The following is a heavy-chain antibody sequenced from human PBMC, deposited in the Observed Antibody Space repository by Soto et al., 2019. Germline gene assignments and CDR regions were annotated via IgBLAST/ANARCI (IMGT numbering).Heavy chain of an antibody. V-gene: IGHV4-39*01. D-gene: IGHD2-15*01. CDR1: GYSVSSSDYY. J-gene: IGHJ6*02. Sequence: PSETLSLTCSVSGYSVSSSDYYWAWIRQRPGNGLDLIGSMLYSGLTYYNPSLKSRVTLSVDTSKYQFSVRLNSVTASDTAVYYCAPLTVSLSGPYGIHVWGQGTTVTVSS. CDR3: APLTVSLSGPYGIHV. CDR2: MLYSGLT.